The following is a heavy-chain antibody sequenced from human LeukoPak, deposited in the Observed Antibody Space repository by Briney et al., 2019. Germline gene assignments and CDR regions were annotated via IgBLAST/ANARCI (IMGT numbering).Heavy chain of an antibody. CDR3: ARTPGSIRGNNWFDP. J-gene: IGHJ5*02. CDR2: TYYRSKWYN. CDR1: GDSVSSNSAA. Sequence: SQTLSLTCAISGDSVSSNSAAWNWIRQSPSRGLEWLGRTYYRSKWYNDYAVSVKSRTTINPDTSKNQFSLQLNSVTPEDTAVYYCARTPGSIRGNNWFDPWGQGTLVTVSS. D-gene: IGHD2-15*01. V-gene: IGHV6-1*01.